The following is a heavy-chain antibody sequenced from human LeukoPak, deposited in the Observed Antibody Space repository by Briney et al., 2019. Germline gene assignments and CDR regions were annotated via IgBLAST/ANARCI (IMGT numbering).Heavy chain of an antibody. V-gene: IGHV1-69*13. Sequence: GASVKVSCKAAGGTFSSYAISWVRQAPGQGLEWMGGIIPIFGTANYAQKFQGRVTITADESTSTAYMELSSLRSEDTAVYYCARVGDCSSTSCYTLYYYYYMDVWGKGTTVTVSS. CDR2: IIPIFGTA. D-gene: IGHD2-2*02. CDR3: ARVGDCSSTSCYTLYYYYYMDV. J-gene: IGHJ6*03. CDR1: GGTFSSYA.